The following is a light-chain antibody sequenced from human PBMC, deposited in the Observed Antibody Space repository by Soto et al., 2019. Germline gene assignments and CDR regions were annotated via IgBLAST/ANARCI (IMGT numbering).Light chain of an antibody. CDR3: QQSFSPFVT. V-gene: IGKV1-39*01. CDR1: EPITDF. Sequence: DIQMTQSPPSLSASLGDSVTITCRASEPITDFLNWYQLKPGKAPRLLNYSASNVQPGVPSRFSGSGYGTDFTLTLSGLQHEDSATYYCQQSFSPFVTFGAGPKVEV. J-gene: IGKJ4*01. CDR2: SAS.